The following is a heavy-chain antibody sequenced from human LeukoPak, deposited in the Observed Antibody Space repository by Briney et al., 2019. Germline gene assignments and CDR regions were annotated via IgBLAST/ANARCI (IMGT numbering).Heavy chain of an antibody. J-gene: IGHJ6*04. Sequence: PGGSLRLSCTGSGFTFGDYAISWVRQAPGKGLEWLGFIRSKDNGGTTDYAASVKGRFIISRDDSKSIAYLQMNDLKTEDTAVYYCTRDRWGGDYTSRGMDVWGKGTTVTISS. V-gene: IGHV3-49*04. CDR2: IRSKDNGGTT. D-gene: IGHD4-17*01. CDR3: TRDRWGGDYTSRGMDV. CDR1: GFTFGDYA.